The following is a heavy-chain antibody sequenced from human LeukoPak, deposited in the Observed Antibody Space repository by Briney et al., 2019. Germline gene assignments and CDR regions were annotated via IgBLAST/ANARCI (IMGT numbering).Heavy chain of an antibody. CDR2: LYSDGNT. D-gene: IGHD1-14*01. CDR3: ARGVEPLAANTLAY. Sequence: PGWSLRLSCAASGFTVITNDMTWVRQAPGKGLEWVSVLYSDGNTKYADSVQGRFTISRDNSKNTLYLGMNSLSPDDTAVYYCARGVEPLAANTLAYWGQGTLVTVSS. V-gene: IGHV3-53*01. CDR1: GFTVITND. J-gene: IGHJ4*02.